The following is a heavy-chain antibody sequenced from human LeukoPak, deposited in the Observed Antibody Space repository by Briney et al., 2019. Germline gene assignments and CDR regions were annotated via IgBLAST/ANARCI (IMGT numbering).Heavy chain of an antibody. CDR1: GFTFSSYG. V-gene: IGHV3-30*02. Sequence: GGSLRLSCAASGFTFSSYGMHWVRQAPGKGLEWVAFIRYDGSNKYYADSVKGRFTISRDNSKNTLYLQMNSLRAEDTAVYYCAKFEAKEARGSPHSRRDWGQGTLVTVSS. CDR2: IRYDGSNK. J-gene: IGHJ4*02. D-gene: IGHD1-26*01. CDR3: AKFEAKEARGSPHSRRD.